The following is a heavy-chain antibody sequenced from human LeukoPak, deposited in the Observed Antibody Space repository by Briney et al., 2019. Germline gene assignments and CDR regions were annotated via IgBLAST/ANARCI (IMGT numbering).Heavy chain of an antibody. V-gene: IGHV4-59*11. Sequence: SETLSLTCTVSGGSISTHYWSWLRQPPGKGLEWIGYIYYSGNTNYNPSLKSRLTISVDTSNNQFSLKLSSVTAADAAMYYCARPYCSGGSCYRGAFDIWGQGTMVTVPS. CDR2: IYYSGNT. D-gene: IGHD2-15*01. CDR1: GGSISTHY. CDR3: ARPYCSGGSCYRGAFDI. J-gene: IGHJ3*02.